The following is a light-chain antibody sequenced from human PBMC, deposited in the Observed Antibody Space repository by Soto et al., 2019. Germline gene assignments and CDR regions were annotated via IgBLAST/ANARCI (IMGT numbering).Light chain of an antibody. V-gene: IGKV3-20*01. CDR1: QSVSSTY. J-gene: IGKJ4*01. CDR3: QQYAGSPLA. Sequence: EIVLTQSPGTLSLSQGERATLSCRASQSVSSTYLAWYQQRPGQAPRLLIYGASSRATGIPDRFSGSGSGTDFTLTISRLEPEDFAVYYCQQYAGSPLAFGGGTKVEIK. CDR2: GAS.